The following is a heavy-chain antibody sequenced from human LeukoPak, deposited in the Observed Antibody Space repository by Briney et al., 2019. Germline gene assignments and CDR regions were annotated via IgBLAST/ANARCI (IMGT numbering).Heavy chain of an antibody. CDR3: ARDHSKFRYCSGGSCYRNYYYYYGMDV. CDR1: GYPFTGYY. J-gene: IGHJ6*02. D-gene: IGHD2-15*01. Sequence: ASVRVSCKASGYPFTGYYMHWVRQAPGQGLEWMGWINPNTGGTSYTQKFQGRVTMTRDTSLSTVYMDLSRLTSDDTAVYYCARDHSKFRYCSGGSCYRNYYYYYGMDVWGQGTTVTVSS. V-gene: IGHV1-2*02. CDR2: INPNTGGT.